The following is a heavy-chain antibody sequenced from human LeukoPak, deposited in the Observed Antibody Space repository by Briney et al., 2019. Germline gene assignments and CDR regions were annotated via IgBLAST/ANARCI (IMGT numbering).Heavy chain of an antibody. D-gene: IGHD3-10*01. CDR3: ARAVRGPYYYGMDV. J-gene: IGHJ6*02. CDR1: GYTFTSYD. Sequence: ASVKVSCKASGYTFTSYDINWVRQATGQGLEWMGWMNPNSGNTGYAQKFQGRVTMTRNTSISTAYMELSSLRSGDTAVYYCARAVRGPYYYGMDVWGQGTTVTVSS. V-gene: IGHV1-8*01. CDR2: MNPNSGNT.